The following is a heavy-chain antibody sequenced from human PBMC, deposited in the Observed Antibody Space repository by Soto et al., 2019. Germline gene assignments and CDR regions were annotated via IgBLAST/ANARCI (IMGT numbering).Heavy chain of an antibody. CDR3: GGDSAVAGSEGLSYYGMDV. Sequence: SETLSLTCTVSGGSISSNYWSWIRQPAEKGMEWIGRIYTSGSTNYNPSLKSRVTMSVDTSKNQFSLRLGAVTAADTAVYYLGGDSAVAGSEGLSYYGMDVWGQGTTVTVSS. D-gene: IGHD6-19*01. J-gene: IGHJ6*01. CDR1: GGSISSNY. CDR2: IYTSGST. V-gene: IGHV4-4*07.